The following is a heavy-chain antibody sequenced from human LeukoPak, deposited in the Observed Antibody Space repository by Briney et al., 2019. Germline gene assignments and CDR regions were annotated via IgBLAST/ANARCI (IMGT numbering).Heavy chain of an antibody. CDR2: IYYSGST. D-gene: IGHD3-22*01. CDR1: GGSISSSSYY. CDR3: ARLPAVTMIGGNWYFDL. J-gene: IGHJ2*01. V-gene: IGHV4-39*01. Sequence: SETLSLTCTVSGGSISSSSYYWGWIRQPPGKGLEWIGSIYYSGSTYYNPSLKSRVTISVDTSKNQFSLKLSSVTAADTAVYYCARLPAVTMIGGNWYFDLWGRGTLVTVSS.